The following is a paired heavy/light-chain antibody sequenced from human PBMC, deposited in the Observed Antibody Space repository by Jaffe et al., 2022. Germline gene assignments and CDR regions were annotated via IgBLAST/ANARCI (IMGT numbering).Heavy chain of an antibody. CDR3: AAGGSGGHDNWFGP. V-gene: IGHV1-58*01. J-gene: IGHJ5*02. Sequence: QMQLMQSGPEVKKPGTSVKVSCNSSGFTFGRSVVQWVRQARGQPPEWIGWIAVGSGVTVYAQRFQERVTITRDMSTATAYMELSRLRSEDTAVYYCAAGGSGGHDNWFGPWGQGSLVTVSS. CDR2: IAVGSGVT. D-gene: IGHD5-12*01. CDR1: GFTFGRSV.
Light chain of an antibody. Sequence: ETVLTQSPGTLSLSPGERATLSCRASQSVNNIYLAWYQQKPGQAPRLLIYGASSRATGIPDRFSGSGSGTDFTLMISRLEPEDFAVYYCQQYGSTPITFGQGTRLEIK. J-gene: IGKJ5*01. CDR2: GAS. V-gene: IGKV3-20*01. CDR1: QSVNNIY. CDR3: QQYGSTPIT.